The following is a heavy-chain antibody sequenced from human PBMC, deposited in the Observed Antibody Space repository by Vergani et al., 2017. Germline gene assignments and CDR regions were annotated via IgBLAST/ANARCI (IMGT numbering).Heavy chain of an antibody. CDR2: IHTGGST. CDR3: ARSRPYCTSGSCPTI. CDR1: GESIRSGSHY. Sequence: QVQLQQWGAGVVKPSQTLSLTCTVSGESIRSGSHYWSWIRQPAGKGPEWIGHIHTGGSTDLNPSFKSRVSISVDTSKRQFSLKLNSVTVADTAVYYCARSRPYCTSGSCPTIWGQGTLVTVSS. V-gene: IGHV4-61*09. J-gene: IGHJ4*02. D-gene: IGHD2-15*01.